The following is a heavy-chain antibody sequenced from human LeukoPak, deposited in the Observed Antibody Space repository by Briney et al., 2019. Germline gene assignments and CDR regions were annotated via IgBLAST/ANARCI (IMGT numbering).Heavy chain of an antibody. J-gene: IGHJ5*02. CDR2: TSFDGSSK. D-gene: IGHD6-19*01. CDR1: GFTVRSYG. V-gene: IGHV3-30*03. CDR3: ARDLGGWYVNWFDP. Sequence: GRSLRLSCEGCGFTVRSYGMHWVRQPPGKGLEWVAATSFDGSSKYYADSVKGRFTISRDNSKYTLYVQMNSLRADDTAVYYCARDLGGWYVNWFDPWGQGTLSPSPQ.